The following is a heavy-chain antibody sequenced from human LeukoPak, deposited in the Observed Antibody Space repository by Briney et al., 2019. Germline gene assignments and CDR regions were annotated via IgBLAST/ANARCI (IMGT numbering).Heavy chain of an antibody. J-gene: IGHJ4*02. V-gene: IGHV3-7*03. CDR1: EFTFSRYW. CDR2: IKQDGSTK. CDR3: ARIGYSSSSFDY. D-gene: IGHD6-6*01. Sequence: PGGSLRLSCAASEFTFSRYWMSWVRQAPGKGLEWVANIKQDGSTKYYLDCVKGRLTVSRDNAKNSVFLQINSLRAEDTAIYYCARIGYSSSSFDYWGQGTLVTVSS.